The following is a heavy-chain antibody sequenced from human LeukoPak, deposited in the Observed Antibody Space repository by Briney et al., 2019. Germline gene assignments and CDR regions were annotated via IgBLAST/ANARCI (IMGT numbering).Heavy chain of an antibody. D-gene: IGHD5-12*01. V-gene: IGHV4-4*07. CDR3: AREPTSGREPTSGRPLDY. Sequence: SETLSLTCTVSGGSISGYFWTWIRQPAGKGLEWIGRIYSSGSNNYNPSLKSRVTMSLDTSKNHFSLNLTSVTAADTAVYYCAREPTSGREPTSGRPLDYWGQGTLVTVSS. J-gene: IGHJ4*02. CDR1: GGSISGYF. CDR2: IYSSGSN.